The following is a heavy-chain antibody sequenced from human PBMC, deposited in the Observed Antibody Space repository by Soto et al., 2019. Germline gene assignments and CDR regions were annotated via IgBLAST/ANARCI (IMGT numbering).Heavy chain of an antibody. CDR3: ARGRPRIYYYVSSGYYYPL. V-gene: IGHV1-18*01. CDR2: ISAYNGNT. D-gene: IGHD3-22*01. J-gene: IGHJ4*02. Sequence: QVQLVQSGAEVKKPGASVKVSCKASGYTFTSYGISWVRQAPGQGLEWMGWISAYNGNTNYAQKLQGRVTMTTDTSTSTAYMELRSLRSDDTAVYYCARGRPRIYYYVSSGYYYPLWGQGTLVTVSS. CDR1: GYTFTSYG.